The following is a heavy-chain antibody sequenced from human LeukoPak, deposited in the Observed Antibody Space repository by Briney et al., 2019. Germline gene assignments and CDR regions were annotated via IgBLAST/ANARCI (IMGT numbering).Heavy chain of an antibody. Sequence: ASVKASCRASGYTFTDYYIHWVRQAPGQGLEWMGWIQPNSGGTNYAQKFQGRVTMTRDTSISTAYMELSGLTYDDTAVYYCAREVDPLYYYYMDVWGKGTTVTITS. CDR1: GYTFTDYY. V-gene: IGHV1-2*02. CDR2: IQPNSGGT. CDR3: AREVDPLYYYYMDV. D-gene: IGHD5-12*01. J-gene: IGHJ6*03.